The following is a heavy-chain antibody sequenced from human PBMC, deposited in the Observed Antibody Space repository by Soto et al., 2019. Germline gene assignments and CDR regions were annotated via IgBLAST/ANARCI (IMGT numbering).Heavy chain of an antibody. Sequence: GGSLRLSCAASGFTFSIYGMHWVRQAPGKGLEWVSLISYDGSDKYYADSVKGRFTISRDNSKNMLYLQMNSLGAEYTAVYYLGTAFGINWYCFDCWLQGTLVSAPQ. J-gene: IGHJ4*02. CDR2: ISYDGSDK. CDR1: GFTFSIYG. V-gene: IGHV3-30*03. D-gene: IGHD2-21*02. CDR3: GTAFGINWYCFDC.